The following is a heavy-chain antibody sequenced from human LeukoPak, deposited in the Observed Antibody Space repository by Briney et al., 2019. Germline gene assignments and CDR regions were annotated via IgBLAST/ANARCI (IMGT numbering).Heavy chain of an antibody. CDR3: ARGVYSYGLRGYYYYYYMDV. Sequence: SETLSLTCTVSGGSISSYYWSWIRQPPGKGLEWIGYIYYSGSTNYNPSLKSRVTISVDTSKNQFSLKLSSVTAADTAVYYCARGVYSYGLRGYYYYYYMDVWGKGTTVTISS. CDR1: GGSISSYY. V-gene: IGHV4-59*01. CDR2: IYYSGST. D-gene: IGHD5-18*01. J-gene: IGHJ6*03.